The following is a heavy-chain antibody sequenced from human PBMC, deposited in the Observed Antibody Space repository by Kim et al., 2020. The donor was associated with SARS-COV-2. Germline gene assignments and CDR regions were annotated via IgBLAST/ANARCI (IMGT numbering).Heavy chain of an antibody. CDR2: INSDGSST. V-gene: IGHV3-11*04. Sequence: GGSLRLSCAASGFTFSDYNMNWIRQAPGKGLEWVAYINSDGSSTEYADSVNGRFTISRDNAKKSLYLQMNRLTPEDTAVYYCVREPASCGQGTLASVS. CDR3: VREPAS. CDR1: GFTFSDYN. D-gene: IGHD6-25*01. J-gene: IGHJ1*01.